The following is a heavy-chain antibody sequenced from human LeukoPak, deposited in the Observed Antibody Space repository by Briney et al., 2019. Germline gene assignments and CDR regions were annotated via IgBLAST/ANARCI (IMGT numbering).Heavy chain of an antibody. D-gene: IGHD1-26*01. CDR2: MNPNSGNT. Sequence: ASVKVSCKASGYTFTSYDINWVRQATGQGLEWMGWMNPNSGNTGYAQKFQGRVTMTRNTSIGTAYMELSSLRSEDTAVYYCARVPVGYHDAFDIWGQGTMVTVSS. J-gene: IGHJ3*02. CDR1: GYTFTSYD. V-gene: IGHV1-8*01. CDR3: ARVPVGYHDAFDI.